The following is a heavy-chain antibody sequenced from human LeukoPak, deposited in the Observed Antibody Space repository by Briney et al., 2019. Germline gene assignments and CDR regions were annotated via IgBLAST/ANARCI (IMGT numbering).Heavy chain of an antibody. V-gene: IGHV1-18*01. J-gene: IGHJ4*02. CDR2: ISAYNGNT. D-gene: IGHD3-10*01. CDR1: GYTFTSYG. CDR3: AREDRTVREAKIGLDY. Sequence: ASVKLSCKASGYTFTSYGISWVRQAPGQGLEWMGWISAYNGNTNYAQKLQGRVTMTTDTSTSTAYMELRSLRSDDTAVYYCAREDRTVREAKIGLDYWGQASLVTVSS.